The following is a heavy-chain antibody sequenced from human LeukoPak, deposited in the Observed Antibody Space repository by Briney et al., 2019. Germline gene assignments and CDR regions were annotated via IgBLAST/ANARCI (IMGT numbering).Heavy chain of an antibody. CDR2: IYYSGST. CDR3: ARPDVVVITAATYYYGMDV. V-gene: IGHV4-59*08. D-gene: IGHD2-2*01. J-gene: IGHJ6*02. CDR1: GGSISSYY. Sequence: SETLSLTCTVSGGSISSYYWNWIRQPPGKGLEWIGYIYYSGSTNYNPSLKSRVTISVDTSKNQFSLKLSSVTAADTAVYYCARPDVVVITAATYYYGMDVWGQGTTVTVSS.